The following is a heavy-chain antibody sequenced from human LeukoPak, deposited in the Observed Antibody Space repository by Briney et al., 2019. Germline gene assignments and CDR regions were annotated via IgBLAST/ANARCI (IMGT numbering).Heavy chain of an antibody. CDR2: IIPIFGTA. CDR3: ARDYGDYFDY. D-gene: IGHD4-17*01. CDR1: GGTFRSYA. J-gene: IGHJ4*02. V-gene: IGHV1-69*13. Sequence: VQVSCHASGGTFRSYAISWVRQAPGQGLEWMGGIIPIFGTANYAQKFQGRVTITADESTSTAYMELSSLRSEDTAVYYCARDYGDYFDYWGQGTLVTVSS.